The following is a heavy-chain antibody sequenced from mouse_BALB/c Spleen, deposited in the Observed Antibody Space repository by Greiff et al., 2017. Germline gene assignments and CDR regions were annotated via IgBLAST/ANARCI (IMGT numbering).Heavy chain of an antibody. CDR2: IYPGDGDT. CDR1: GYAFSSSW. D-gene: IGHD1-1*01. V-gene: IGHV1-82*01. Sequence: QVQLKESGPELVKPGASVKISCKASGYAFSSSWMNWVKQRPGQGLEWIGRIYPGDGDTNYNGKFKGKATLTADKSSSTAYMQLSSLTSVDSAVYFCARADYGRRSTSSYWYFDVWGAGTTVTVSS. J-gene: IGHJ1*01. CDR3: ARADYGRRSTSSYWYFDV.